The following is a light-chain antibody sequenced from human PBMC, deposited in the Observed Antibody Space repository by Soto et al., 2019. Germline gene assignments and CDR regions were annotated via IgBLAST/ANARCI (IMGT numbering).Light chain of an antibody. CDR3: QSYDSSLITYV. CDR1: SSNIRAGYD. CDR2: GNT. V-gene: IGLV1-40*01. Sequence: QSVLTQPPSVSGAPGQRVTISCTGSSSNIRAGYDVHWYQRLPGTAPKLLIYGNTNRPSGVPDRFSGSKSDTSASLVITGLQAEDEADYYCQSYDSSLITYVFGTGTKVTVL. J-gene: IGLJ1*01.